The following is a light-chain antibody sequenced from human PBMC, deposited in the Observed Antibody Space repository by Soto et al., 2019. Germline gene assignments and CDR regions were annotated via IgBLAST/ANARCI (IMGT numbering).Light chain of an antibody. J-gene: IGKJ1*01. CDR2: GAS. CDR1: QSVSSSY. V-gene: IGKV3-20*01. Sequence: DIVLTQSPGTLSLSPGERATLSCRASQSVSSSYLAWYQQKPGQAPRLLIYGASSRATGIPDRFSGSGSGTDSTLTISRLEPEDFAVYYCQQYGSSPRTFGQGTKVDIK. CDR3: QQYGSSPRT.